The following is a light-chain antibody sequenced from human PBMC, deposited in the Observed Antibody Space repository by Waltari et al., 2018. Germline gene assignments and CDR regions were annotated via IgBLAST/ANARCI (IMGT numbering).Light chain of an antibody. CDR3: SSYTSSFTEV. Sequence: QSALTQPASVSGSPGQSITISCTGTTSDVGGYNYVSWYQQHPGKAPKRLVYDFSNRPSGVSNRFSGSKSGNTASLTISGLQAEDEADYYCSSYTSSFTEVFGGGTKLTVL. J-gene: IGLJ3*02. CDR2: DFS. V-gene: IGLV2-14*03. CDR1: TSDVGGYNY.